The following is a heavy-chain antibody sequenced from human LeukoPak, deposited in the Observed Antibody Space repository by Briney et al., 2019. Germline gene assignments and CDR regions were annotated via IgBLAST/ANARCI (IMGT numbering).Heavy chain of an antibody. J-gene: IGHJ4*02. CDR1: GGSISSSSYY. D-gene: IGHD6-19*01. CDR3: ARLEVAGTYI. CDR2: IYYSGST. Sequence: SETVSLTCTVCGGSISSSSYYWGWIRQPPGKGLEGSGSIYYSGSTYYNPSLKSRVTITVDTSKSQASLTLSSVTAADTPVYYCARLEVAGTYIWGQGTLVTVSS. V-gene: IGHV4-39*01.